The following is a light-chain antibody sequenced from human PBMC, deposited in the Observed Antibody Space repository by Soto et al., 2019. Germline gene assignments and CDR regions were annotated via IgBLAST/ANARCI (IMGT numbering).Light chain of an antibody. J-gene: IGKJ1*01. Sequence: EIVLTQSPGTLSLSPGERATLSCRASQSVSSSYLAWYQQKPGQAPRLLIYGASSRATGIPDRFSGSGSGTDFTLTISRLEPEDFAVYYCAQYGSSPLWTFGQGTKVDIK. V-gene: IGKV3-20*01. CDR2: GAS. CDR3: AQYGSSPLWT. CDR1: QSVSSSY.